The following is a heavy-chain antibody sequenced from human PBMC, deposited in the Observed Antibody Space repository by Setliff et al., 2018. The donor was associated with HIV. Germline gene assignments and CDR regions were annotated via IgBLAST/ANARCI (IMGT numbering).Heavy chain of an antibody. CDR2: INPKSGNT. CDR1: GYTFTDYY. Sequence: ASVKVSCKASGYTFTDYYIHWVRQAPGQGLEWMGWINPKSGNTKYAQKFQDRVTMTRDTTISTAYMDMDRLGSDDTAVYYCARDPRFSGYAQAFDYWGQGSLVTVSS. J-gene: IGHJ4*02. CDR3: ARDPRFSGYAQAFDY. D-gene: IGHD5-12*01. V-gene: IGHV1-2*02.